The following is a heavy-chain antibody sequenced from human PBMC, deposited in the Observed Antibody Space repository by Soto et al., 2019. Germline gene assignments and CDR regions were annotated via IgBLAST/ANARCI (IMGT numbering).Heavy chain of an antibody. J-gene: IGHJ4*02. D-gene: IGHD2-15*01. Sequence: SGPTLVNPTHTLTLTCTFSGFSLSTSGMRVSWIRQPPGKALEWLARLDWDDDKIYNTSLKTRLTISKHSSKNPEVLTMNNMDPVNTATYYCARMFHCSGSTCPFDYWGQGALVTVSS. CDR1: GFSLSTSGMR. V-gene: IGHV2-70D*14. CDR3: ARMFHCSGSTCPFDY. CDR2: LDWDDDK.